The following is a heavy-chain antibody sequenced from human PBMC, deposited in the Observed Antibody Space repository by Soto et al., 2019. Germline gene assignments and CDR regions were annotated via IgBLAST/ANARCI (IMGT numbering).Heavy chain of an antibody. V-gene: IGHV3-48*01. CDR3: AREQYYDFWSGYYTGPVDY. D-gene: IGHD3-3*01. CDR1: GFTFSSYS. Sequence: GGSLRLSCAASGFTFSSYSMNWVRQAPGKGLEWVSYISSSSSTIYYADSVKGRFTISRDNAKNSLYLQMNSLRAEDTAVYYCAREQYYDFWSGYYTGPVDYWGQGTLVTVSS. J-gene: IGHJ4*02. CDR2: ISSSSSTI.